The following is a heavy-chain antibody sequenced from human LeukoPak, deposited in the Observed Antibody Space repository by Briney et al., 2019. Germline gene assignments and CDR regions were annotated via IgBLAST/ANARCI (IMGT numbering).Heavy chain of an antibody. V-gene: IGHV3-30*18. CDR3: AKGGLYGSGSYSYYFDY. Sequence: PGGSLRLSCAASGFTFSSYGMHWVRQAPGKGLEWVAVISYDGSNKYYADSVKGRFTISRDNSKNTLYLLMNSLRAEDTAVYYCAKGGLYGSGSYSYYFDYWGQGTLVTVSS. CDR2: ISYDGSNK. CDR1: GFTFSSYG. J-gene: IGHJ4*02. D-gene: IGHD3-10*01.